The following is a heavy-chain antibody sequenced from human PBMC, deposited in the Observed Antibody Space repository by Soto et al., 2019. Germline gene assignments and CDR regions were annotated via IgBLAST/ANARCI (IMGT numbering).Heavy chain of an antibody. CDR3: ERSYCSDSVSCNWFDP. J-gene: IGHJ5*02. D-gene: IGHD2-8*02. V-gene: IGHV4-59*01. CDR2: INYSGRS. CDR1: GDSSSTYY. Sequence: SETLSLTCSVSGDSSSTYYWGWIRQPPGKGLEWIGYINYSGRSNHNPSLKSRLSISVDASKNQVSLKLTSVTAADTAVYYCERSYCSDSVSCNWFDPWGQGTLVTVSS.